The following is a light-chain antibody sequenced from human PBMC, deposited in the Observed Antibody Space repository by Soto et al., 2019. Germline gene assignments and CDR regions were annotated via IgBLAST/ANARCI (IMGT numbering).Light chain of an antibody. CDR3: QQYNNWPLST. V-gene: IGKV3-15*01. CDR2: GVS. CDR1: QSVSSN. Sequence: EIVMTQSPATLSVSPGERATLSCRASQSVSSNLAWYQQKPGQAPRLLIYGVSTRATGLPARFSGSGSATEFTLTISSLQSEDFAVYYCQQYNNWPLSTFGQGTKLEIK. J-gene: IGKJ2*01.